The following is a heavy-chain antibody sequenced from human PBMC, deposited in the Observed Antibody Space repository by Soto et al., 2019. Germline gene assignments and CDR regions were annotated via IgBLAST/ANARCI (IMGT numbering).Heavy chain of an antibody. CDR2: ISGSGGST. J-gene: IGHJ6*02. D-gene: IGHD3-22*01. Sequence: GVLRLSCAASGFTFSSYAMSWVRQAPGKGLEWVSAISGSGGSTYYADSVKGRFTISRDNSKNTLYLQMNSLRAEDTAVYYCAKPTYYYDSSGYYLAYYYYYGMDVWGQGTTVTVSS. CDR3: AKPTYYYDSSGYYLAYYYYYGMDV. CDR1: GFTFSSYA. V-gene: IGHV3-23*01.